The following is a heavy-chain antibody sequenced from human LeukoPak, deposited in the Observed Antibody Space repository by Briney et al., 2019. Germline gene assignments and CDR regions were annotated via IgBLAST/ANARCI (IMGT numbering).Heavy chain of an antibody. Sequence: SGGSLRLSCAASGFTFSDYYMSWIRQAPGKGLEWVSYISSSSSYTNYADPVKGRFTISRDNAKNSLYLQMNSLRAEDTAVYYCARDQDTAMVTYFDYWGQGTLVTVSS. V-gene: IGHV3-11*06. D-gene: IGHD5-18*01. CDR1: GFTFSDYY. CDR3: ARDQDTAMVTYFDY. CDR2: ISSSSSYT. J-gene: IGHJ4*02.